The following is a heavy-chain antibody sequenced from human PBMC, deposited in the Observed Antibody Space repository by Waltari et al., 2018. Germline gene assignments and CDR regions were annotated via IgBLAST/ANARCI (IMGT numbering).Heavy chain of an antibody. Sequence: QMQLVESGGGVVQPGASLRLSCAVSGFDFATYGFHWVRQAPGKGLEWLAVISRAGRKQYFTDFLKDRVSSSTDTSKNTLYLQMTNLRIDDTAVYYCAKDRGRADYDPDGFDVWGQGTMVTVSS. CDR3: AKDRGRADYDPDGFDV. J-gene: IGHJ3*01. CDR1: GFDFATYG. CDR2: ISRAGRKQ. D-gene: IGHD3-16*01. V-gene: IGHV3-30*18.